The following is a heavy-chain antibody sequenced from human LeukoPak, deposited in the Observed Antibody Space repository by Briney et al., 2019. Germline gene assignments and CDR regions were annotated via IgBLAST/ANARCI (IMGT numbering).Heavy chain of an antibody. J-gene: IGHJ5*02. Sequence: GGSLRLSCAASGFTFSSYSMNWVRQAPGKGLEWVSYISSSSTIYYADSVKGRFTISRDNAKNSLYLQMNSLRDEDTAVYYCARGTYYDFWSGHNWFDPWGQGTLVTASS. CDR2: ISSSSTI. CDR1: GFTFSSYS. CDR3: ARGTYYDFWSGHNWFDP. V-gene: IGHV3-48*02. D-gene: IGHD3-3*01.